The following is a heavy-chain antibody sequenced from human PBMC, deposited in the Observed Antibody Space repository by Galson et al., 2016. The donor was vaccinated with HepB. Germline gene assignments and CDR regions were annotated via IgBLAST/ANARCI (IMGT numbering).Heavy chain of an antibody. J-gene: IGHJ4*01. V-gene: IGHV3-7*01. CDR3: ASGYTSGM. Sequence: SLRLSCAASGFTLSNYWLDWVRQAPGTGLEWVGNTNKDGSERRYPDSVKGRFTISRDNAKNSVYLQMNSLRVEDTAVYFCASGYTSGMWGRGALVTVSS. D-gene: IGHD6-19*01. CDR1: GFTLSNYW. CDR2: TNKDGSER.